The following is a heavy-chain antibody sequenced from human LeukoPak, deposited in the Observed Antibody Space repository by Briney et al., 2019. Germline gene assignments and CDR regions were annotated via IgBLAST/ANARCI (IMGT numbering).Heavy chain of an antibody. V-gene: IGHV4-59*05. Sequence: PSETLSLTCAVSGGSISSYYWSWIRQPPGKGLEWVGSLYYTGTTYYNPSLKSRVTISVDTSKNQFSLKLNSVTAADTAVYYCARHRASTSFIDYFDYWGQGTLVTVSS. CDR1: GGSISSYY. D-gene: IGHD6-6*01. CDR3: ARHRASTSFIDYFDY. J-gene: IGHJ4*02. CDR2: LYYTGTT.